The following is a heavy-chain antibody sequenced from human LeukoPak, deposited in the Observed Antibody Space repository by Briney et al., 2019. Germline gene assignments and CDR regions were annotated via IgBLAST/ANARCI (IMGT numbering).Heavy chain of an antibody. J-gene: IGHJ5*02. CDR2: MYSRGDT. CDR1: GFTFSNYA. V-gene: IGHV3-53*01. CDR3: ARDAPQVPAAGVLAS. Sequence: GGTLRLSCAASGFTFSNYAMSWVRQAPGKGLEWVSVMYSRGDTYYANSVKGRFTFSGDISKNTLYLQMNGLRVADTAMYYCARDAPQVPAAGVLASWGQGTLVIVSS. D-gene: IGHD6-13*01.